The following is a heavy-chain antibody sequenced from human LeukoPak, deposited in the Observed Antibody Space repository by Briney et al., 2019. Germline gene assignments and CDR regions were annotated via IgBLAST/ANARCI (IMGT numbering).Heavy chain of an antibody. D-gene: IGHD1-14*01. V-gene: IGHV3-21*01. CDR1: GFTFSSYA. Sequence: GGSLRLSCAASGFTFSSYAMSWVRQAPGKGLEWVSFISTSSSYIYYADSVKGRFTISRDNAKNSLSLQMNSLKAEDTAVYYCARNHDWDYMDVWGKGTTVTVSS. J-gene: IGHJ6*03. CDR2: ISTSSSYI. CDR3: ARNHDWDYMDV.